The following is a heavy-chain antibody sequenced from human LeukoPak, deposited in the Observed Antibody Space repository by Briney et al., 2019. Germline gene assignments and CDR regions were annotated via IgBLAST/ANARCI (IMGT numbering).Heavy chain of an antibody. J-gene: IGHJ6*03. D-gene: IGHD5-12*01. Sequence: GGSLRLSCAASGFTFDDYAMHWVRQAPGKGLEWVSGISGVGGSTYYADSVKGRFTISRDNSKNTLYLQMNSLRAEDTAVYYCAKGSDYDPPYYYYYMDVWGKGTTVTISS. CDR3: AKGSDYDPPYYYYYMDV. CDR2: ISGVGGST. CDR1: GFTFDDYA. V-gene: IGHV3-23*01.